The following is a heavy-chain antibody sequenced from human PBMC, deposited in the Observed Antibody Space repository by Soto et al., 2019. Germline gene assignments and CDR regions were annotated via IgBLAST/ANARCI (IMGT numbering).Heavy chain of an antibody. CDR1: GDSIGTTPSY. J-gene: IGHJ4*02. CDR3: ARHEGNGNVWPLDY. V-gene: IGHV4-39*01. Sequence: SETLSLTCTVSGDSIGTTPSYWAWILQSPGKGLEWIGNIHYSGSTYYMPSLRSRVPLSVATSKNQFSLRLTSVTAEDTAVYYCARHEGNGNVWPLDYWGQGILVTVSS. D-gene: IGHD2-8*01. CDR2: IHYSGST.